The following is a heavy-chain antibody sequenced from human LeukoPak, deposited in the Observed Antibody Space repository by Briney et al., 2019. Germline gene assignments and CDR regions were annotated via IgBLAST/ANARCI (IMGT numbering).Heavy chain of an antibody. V-gene: IGHV3-7*01. J-gene: IGHJ4*02. CDR2: INEDGTEK. Sequence: PGGSLRLSCAASGFTFGHYWMSWVRQAPGEGLEWLANINEDGTEKYYVGSVRGRFTISRDNAKNSLYLQMYSLRAEDTAVYYCSRFRRSVLGESYWGQGALVTVSS. CDR1: GFTFGHYW. D-gene: IGHD3-16*01. CDR3: SRFRRSVLGESY.